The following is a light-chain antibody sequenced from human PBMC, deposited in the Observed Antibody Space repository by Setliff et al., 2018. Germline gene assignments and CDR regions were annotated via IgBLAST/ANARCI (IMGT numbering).Light chain of an antibody. J-gene: IGLJ1*01. Sequence: QSVLTQPASASGSPGQSITISCTGTSSDVGRYNYVSWYQQHPAKAPKLIIYDVNKRPSGVSNRFSGSKSGNTAYLAISGLQAEDEADYYCSSYTRSSTYVFGTGTKVTVL. V-gene: IGLV2-14*03. CDR3: SSYTRSSTYV. CDR2: DVN. CDR1: SSDVGRYNY.